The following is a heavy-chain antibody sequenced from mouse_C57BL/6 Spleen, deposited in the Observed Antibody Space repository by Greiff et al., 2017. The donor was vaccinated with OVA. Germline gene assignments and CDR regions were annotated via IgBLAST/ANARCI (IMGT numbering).Heavy chain of an antibody. CDR2: IDPSDSYT. V-gene: IGHV1-69*01. CDR1: GYTFTSYW. CDR3: ARDPRSTTGVDWYFDV. J-gene: IGHJ1*03. Sequence: QVQLQQPGTELVMPGASVKLSCKASGYTFTSYWMHWVKQRPGQGLEWIGEIDPSDSYTNYNQKFKGKSTLTVDKSSSTAYMQLSSLTSEDSAVYYCARDPRSTTGVDWYFDVWGTGTTVTVSS. D-gene: IGHD1-1*01.